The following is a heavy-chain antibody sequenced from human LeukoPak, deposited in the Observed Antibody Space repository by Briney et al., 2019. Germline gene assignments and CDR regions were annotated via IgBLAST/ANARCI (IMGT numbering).Heavy chain of an antibody. CDR1: GYTFTSYD. D-gene: IGHD3-3*01. J-gene: IGHJ4*02. CDR2: MNPNSGNT. V-gene: IGHV1-8*01. Sequence: ASVKVSCKASGYTFTSYDINWVRQATGQGLEWVGWMNPNSGNTGYAQKLQGRVTMTTDTSTSTAYMELRSLRSDDTAVYYCARDLNDFWSGYYTDYWGQGTLVTVSS. CDR3: ARDLNDFWSGYYTDY.